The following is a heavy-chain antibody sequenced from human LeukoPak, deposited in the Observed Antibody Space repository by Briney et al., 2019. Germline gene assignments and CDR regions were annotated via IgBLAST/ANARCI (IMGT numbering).Heavy chain of an antibody. CDR3: ASGRYQLTYYQY. CDR2: IYNSGST. CDR1: LPSIRGYY. J-gene: IGHJ1*01. D-gene: IGHD3-16*02. Sequence: PSETLSLTCTVSLPSIRGYYWTWLRQPPGKGLEWIGYIYNSGSTNYNPSLKSRVTMSVDTSKNQFSLKVTAVPPAVAAVYYCASGRYQLTYYQYWGQGTLATVSS. V-gene: IGHV4-59*01.